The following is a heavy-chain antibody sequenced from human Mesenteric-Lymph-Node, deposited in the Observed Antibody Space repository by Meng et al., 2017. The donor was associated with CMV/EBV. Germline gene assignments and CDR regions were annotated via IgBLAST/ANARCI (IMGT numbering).Heavy chain of an antibody. J-gene: IGHJ6*02. V-gene: IGHV3-7*01. CDR1: GFTFSTYS. CDR2: IKQDGSEK. CDR3: ARTYPKGLYGMDV. Sequence: GESLKISCAASGFTFSTYSMSWVRQAPGKGLEWVANIKQDGSEKYYVDSVKGRFTISRDNAKNSLYLQMNSLRAEDTAVYYCARTYPKGLYGMDVWGQGTTVTVSS.